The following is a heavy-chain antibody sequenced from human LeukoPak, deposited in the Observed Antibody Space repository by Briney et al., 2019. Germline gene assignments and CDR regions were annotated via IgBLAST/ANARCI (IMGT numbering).Heavy chain of an antibody. Sequence: SETLSLTCTVSGDSISNYYWSWIRQPAGKGLEWIGRVYTIGSINYNPSLKSRVTLSVDESKNQFSLKLTSVTAADTAVYFCARVGHVKADYSYYRYMDVWGRGTTVTVSS. J-gene: IGHJ6*03. CDR2: VYTIGSI. V-gene: IGHV4-4*07. CDR3: ARVGHVKADYSYYRYMDV. CDR1: GDSISNYY.